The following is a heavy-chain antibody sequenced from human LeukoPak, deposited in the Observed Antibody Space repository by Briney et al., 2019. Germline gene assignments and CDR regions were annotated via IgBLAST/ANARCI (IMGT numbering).Heavy chain of an antibody. V-gene: IGHV1-18*01. CDR2: ISAYNGNT. CDR1: GYTFTSYG. Sequence: GASVKVSCKASGYTFTSYGISWVRQAPGQGLEWMGWISAYNGNTNYAQKLQGRVTMTTDTSTDTAYMELSSLRSEDTAVYYCATDSSRLLWFGEYRSWGQGTLVTVSS. J-gene: IGHJ5*02. D-gene: IGHD3-10*01. CDR3: ATDSSRLLWFGEYRS.